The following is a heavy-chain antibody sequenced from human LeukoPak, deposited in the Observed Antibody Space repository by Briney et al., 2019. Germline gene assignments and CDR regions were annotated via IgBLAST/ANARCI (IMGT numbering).Heavy chain of an antibody. V-gene: IGHV3-66*01. CDR3: ASFDYSSSH. CDR2: IYSGGSA. CDR1: GFTVNNNY. D-gene: IGHD6-6*01. J-gene: IGHJ4*02. Sequence: PGGSLRLSCVASGFTVNNNYMSWVRQAPGKGLEWVSVIYSGGSAYYADSVKGRFTISRDNSKNTLYLQMNSLRGEDTAVYYCASFDYSSSHWGQGTPVTVSS.